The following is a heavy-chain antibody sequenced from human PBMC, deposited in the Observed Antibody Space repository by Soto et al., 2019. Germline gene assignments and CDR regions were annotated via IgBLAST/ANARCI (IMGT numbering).Heavy chain of an antibody. D-gene: IGHD1-26*01. Sequence: GGSLRLSCAASGFTFSDYGLHWVRQAPGKGLEWVAFLSHHSYKKYYAVSVKGRFTVSRDNSKNTLYLQMNSLRTEDTAVYYCAKDWVGGSNRYYLEYWGQGTPVTVST. CDR1: GFTFSDYG. J-gene: IGHJ4*02. V-gene: IGHV3-30*18. CDR2: LSHHSYKK. CDR3: AKDWVGGSNRYYLEY.